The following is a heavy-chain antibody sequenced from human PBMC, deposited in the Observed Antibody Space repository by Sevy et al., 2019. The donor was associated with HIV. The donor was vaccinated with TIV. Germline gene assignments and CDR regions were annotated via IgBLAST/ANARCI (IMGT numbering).Heavy chain of an antibody. CDR1: GSTLSRLS. CDR3: ATTKDYYESYGSPFDY. V-gene: IGHV1-24*01. D-gene: IGHD3-22*01. CDR2: FDPEDGET. J-gene: IGHJ4*02. Sequence: ASVKVSCKGSGSTLSRLSMHWVRQVPGKGREWMGSFDPEDGETIYARKFQGRVSMTEDTSTDTAYMELSSLTSEDTAVYYCATTKDYYESYGSPFDYWGQGTLVTVSS.